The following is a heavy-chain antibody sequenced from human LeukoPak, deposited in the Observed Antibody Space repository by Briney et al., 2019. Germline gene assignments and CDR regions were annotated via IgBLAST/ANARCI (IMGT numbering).Heavy chain of an antibody. CDR2: ISGSGGST. CDR3: AKDRGRGVTSDAFDI. Sequence: GGSLRLSCAASGFTFSSYAMSWVRQAPGKGLEWVSAISGSGGSTYYADSVKGRFTIPRDNSKNTLYLQMNSLRAEDTAVYYCAKDRGRGVTSDAFDIWGQGTMVTVSS. CDR1: GFTFSSYA. V-gene: IGHV3-23*01. D-gene: IGHD3-10*01. J-gene: IGHJ3*02.